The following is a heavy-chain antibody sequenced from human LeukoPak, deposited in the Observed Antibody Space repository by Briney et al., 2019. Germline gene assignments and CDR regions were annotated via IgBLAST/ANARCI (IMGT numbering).Heavy chain of an antibody. J-gene: IGHJ6*03. CDR1: GYTFTGYY. V-gene: IGHV1-2*02. Sequence: GASVKVSCKASGYTFTGYYMHWVRQAPGQGLEWMGWINPNSGSTNYAQKFQGRVTMTRDTSISTAYMELSSLRSEDMAVYYCARDNKVTVTTGSPSSGNRVGEYYYYYYMDVWGKGTTVTVSS. D-gene: IGHD4-17*01. CDR3: ARDNKVTVTTGSPSSGNRVGEYYYYYYMDV. CDR2: INPNSGST.